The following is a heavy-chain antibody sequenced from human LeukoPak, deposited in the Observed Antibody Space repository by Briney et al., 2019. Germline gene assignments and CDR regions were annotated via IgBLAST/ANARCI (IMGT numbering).Heavy chain of an antibody. CDR3: ARRYYDFWSGYHSVNWFDP. V-gene: IGHV4-39*01. J-gene: IGHJ5*02. CDR2: IYYSGST. D-gene: IGHD3-3*01. CDR1: GGSISSSSYY. Sequence: SETLSLTCTVSGGSISSSSYYWGWIRQPPGKGLEWIGSIYYSGSTYYNPSLKSRVTISVDTSKNQFSLKLSSVTAADTAVYYCARRYYDFWSGYHSVNWFDPWGQGTLVTVSS.